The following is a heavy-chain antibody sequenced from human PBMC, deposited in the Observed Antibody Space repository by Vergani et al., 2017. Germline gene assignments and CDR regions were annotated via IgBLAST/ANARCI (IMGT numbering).Heavy chain of an antibody. J-gene: IGHJ4*02. V-gene: IGHV3-20*01. CDR1: GFTFDDYG. CDR2: ITWNGGST. CDR3: ARGTGGVAPFDY. Sequence: EVQLVESGGGVVRPGGSLRLSCAASGFTFDDYGMSWVRQAPGKGLEWVSGITWNGGSTGYADAVKGRFTISRDNAKNSLYLQMNSLRAEDTALYHCARGTGGVAPFDYWGQGTLVTVSS. D-gene: IGHD2-8*02.